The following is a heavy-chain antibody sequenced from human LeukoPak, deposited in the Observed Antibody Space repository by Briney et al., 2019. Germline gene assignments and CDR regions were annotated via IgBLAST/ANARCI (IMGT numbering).Heavy chain of an antibody. J-gene: IGHJ6*03. CDR2: IIPIFGTA. V-gene: IGHV1-69*05. D-gene: IGHD3-10*01. CDR3: ARDLYGSGSYLPGHYYYYYYMDV. Sequence: GASVKVSCKASGGTFSSYAISWVRQAPGQGLEWMGGIIPIFGTANYAQKFQGRVTMTTDTSTSTAYMELRSLRSDDTAVYYCARDLYGSGSYLPGHYYYYYYMDVWGKGTTVTISS. CDR1: GGTFSSYA.